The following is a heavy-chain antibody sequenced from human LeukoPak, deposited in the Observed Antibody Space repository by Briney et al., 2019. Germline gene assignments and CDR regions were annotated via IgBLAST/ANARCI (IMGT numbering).Heavy chain of an antibody. V-gene: IGHV1-8*01. CDR2: MNPNSGNT. CDR3: ARRGSSWYGGNWFDP. Sequence: ASVKVSCKASGYTFTSYDINWVRQATGQGLEWMGWMNPNSGNTGYAQKFQGRVTMTRNTSISTAYMELSSLRSEDTAVYYCARRGSSWYGGNWFDPWGQGTLVTASS. D-gene: IGHD6-13*01. J-gene: IGHJ5*02. CDR1: GYTFTSYD.